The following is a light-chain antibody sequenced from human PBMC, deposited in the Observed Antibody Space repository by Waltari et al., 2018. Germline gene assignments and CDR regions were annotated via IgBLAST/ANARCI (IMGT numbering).Light chain of an antibody. J-gene: IGLJ3*02. CDR2: RNN. CDR3: AAWDDSLSGPV. Sequence: QSVLTQSPSASGTPGQRVTISCSGSRSNIGSNYVYWYQQPPGTAPKLLIYRNNQRPSGVPDRFSGSKSGTSASLAIFGLRSEDDADYFCAAWDDSLSGPVFGGGTKLTVL. V-gene: IGLV1-47*01. CDR1: RSNIGSNY.